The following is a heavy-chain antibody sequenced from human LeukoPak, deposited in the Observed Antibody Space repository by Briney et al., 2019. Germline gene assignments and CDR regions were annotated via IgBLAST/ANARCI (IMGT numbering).Heavy chain of an antibody. Sequence: PSGTLTLTCAVSGYSISSGYYWGWIRQPPGKGLEWIGSICHSGSTYYNPSLKSRVTISVDTSKNQFYLKPSSVTAADAAVYYCARRYYDFWSGYFTGAFDIWGQGTMVTVSS. CDR1: GYSISSGYY. J-gene: IGHJ3*02. CDR3: ARRYYDFWSGYFTGAFDI. CDR2: ICHSGST. D-gene: IGHD3-3*01. V-gene: IGHV4-38-2*01.